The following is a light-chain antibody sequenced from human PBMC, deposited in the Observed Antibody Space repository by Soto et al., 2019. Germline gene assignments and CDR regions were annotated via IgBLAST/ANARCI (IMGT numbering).Light chain of an antibody. CDR3: QQYSSYST. CDR2: KAS. J-gene: IGKJ1*01. CDR1: KTISSW. Sequence: DIQMTQSRSTLSGSVADSLTITCRATKTISSWLAWYQQMPGKAAKLLIYKASTLKSGGPSRFGGSGSGTEFTLTISSLQPDDFATYYCQQYSSYSTFGQGTKVDIK. V-gene: IGKV1-5*03.